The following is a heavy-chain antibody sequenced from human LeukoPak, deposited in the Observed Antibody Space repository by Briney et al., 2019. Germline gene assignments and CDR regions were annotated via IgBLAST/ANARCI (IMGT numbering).Heavy chain of an antibody. CDR2: INPNSGCT. D-gene: IGHD3-10*01. Sequence: ASVKFSCKASGYTFTVYYMHWVRQAPGQGLEWMGWINPNSGCTNYAQKCQVWVTMTRDTSISTAYMQLSRLRSDDTAVYYCARAHSRHYTNTYYYGSGSYSAGYYFDYWGQGTLVTVSS. V-gene: IGHV1-2*04. J-gene: IGHJ4*02. CDR1: GYTFTVYY. CDR3: ARAHSRHYTNTYYYGSGSYSAGYYFDY.